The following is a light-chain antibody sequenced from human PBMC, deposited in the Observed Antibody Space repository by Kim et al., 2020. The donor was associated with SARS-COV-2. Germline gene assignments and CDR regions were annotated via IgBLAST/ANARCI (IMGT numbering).Light chain of an antibody. CDR2: QNT. CDR1: KLGDKY. V-gene: IGLV3-1*01. Sequence: VSPGQTATITCSGDKLGDKYACWYQQEPGQSPVLVIYQNTQRPSGIPGRVSGSYAGNTATLTIRGTQAMDEADYYWQAWDSSTAWVFGGGTQLTVL. J-gene: IGLJ3*02. CDR3: QAWDSSTAWV.